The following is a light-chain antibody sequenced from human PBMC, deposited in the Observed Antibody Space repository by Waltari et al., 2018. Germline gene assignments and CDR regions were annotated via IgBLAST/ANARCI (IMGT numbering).Light chain of an antibody. CDR2: AAA. V-gene: IGKV3-20*01. Sequence: EIVLTQSPGTLSLSPGERATLSSRASQSISSSFLAWYQVKPGQAPRLLIFAAATTADDIPDRISGSGSGAEFTLTISRLETEDFAVYVCHQHDTAPWTFGQGTRVELK. CDR3: HQHDTAPWT. CDR1: QSISSSF. J-gene: IGKJ1*01.